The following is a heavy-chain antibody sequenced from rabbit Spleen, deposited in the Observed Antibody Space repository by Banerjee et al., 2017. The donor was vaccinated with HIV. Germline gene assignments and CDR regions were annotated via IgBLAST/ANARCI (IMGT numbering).Heavy chain of an antibody. CDR1: GFDFSNYG. CDR2: IYTDGSGST. D-gene: IGHD2-1*01. Sequence: QEQLVESGGGLVQPGGSLKLSCKASGFDFSNYGVSWVRQAPGKGLEWIGCIYTDGSGSTAYASWAKGRFTISKTSSTTVTLQMTSLTAADTATYFCARGSAAMTMVITGYYLNLWGPGTLVTVS. V-gene: IGHV1S45*01. CDR3: ARGSAAMTMVITGYYLNL. J-gene: IGHJ4*01.